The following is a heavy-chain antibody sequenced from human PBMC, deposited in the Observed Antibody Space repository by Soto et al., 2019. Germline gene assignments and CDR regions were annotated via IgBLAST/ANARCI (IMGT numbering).Heavy chain of an antibody. D-gene: IGHD3-3*01. Sequence: PSETLSLTCTVSGGSVRESSFYWFWIRHSPGKGLEWIGSVYYRGGASYNPSLKSRLTISADTSKNQLSLKLRSVTAADTAVYYCVRPAAIFGVESWFDSWGQGILVTVSS. CDR3: VRPAAIFGVESWFDS. CDR2: VYYRGGA. CDR1: GGSVRESSFY. J-gene: IGHJ5*01. V-gene: IGHV4-39*01.